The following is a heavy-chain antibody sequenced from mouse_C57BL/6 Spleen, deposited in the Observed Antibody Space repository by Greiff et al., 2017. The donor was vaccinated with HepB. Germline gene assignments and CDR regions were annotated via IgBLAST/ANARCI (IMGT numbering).Heavy chain of an antibody. Sequence: EVQLQQSGPELVKPGASVKIPCKASGYTFTDYNMDWVKQSHGKSLEWIGDINPNNGGTSYNQKFKGKATLTVDKSSSTAYMELRSLTSEDTAVYYCARKNWGWMDYWGQGTSVTVSS. CDR1: GYTFTDYN. CDR2: INPNNGGT. J-gene: IGHJ4*01. V-gene: IGHV1-18*01. CDR3: ARKNWGWMDY. D-gene: IGHD4-1*01.